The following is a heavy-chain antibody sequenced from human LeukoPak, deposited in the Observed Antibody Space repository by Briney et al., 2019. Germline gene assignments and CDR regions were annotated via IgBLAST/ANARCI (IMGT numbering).Heavy chain of an antibody. CDR2: IYYSGST. D-gene: IGHD5-18*01. CDR1: GGSISSGGYY. Sequence: SSETLSLTCTVSGGSISSGGYYWSWIRQHPGKGLEWIGYIYYSGSTYYNPSLKSRVTIPVDTSKNQFSLKLSSVTAADTAVYYCASVDTAMVTFDYWGQGTLVTVSS. J-gene: IGHJ4*02. CDR3: ASVDTAMVTFDY. V-gene: IGHV4-31*03.